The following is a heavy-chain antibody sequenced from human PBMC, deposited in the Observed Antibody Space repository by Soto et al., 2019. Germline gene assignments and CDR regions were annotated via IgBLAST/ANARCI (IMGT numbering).Heavy chain of an antibody. CDR2: IQSGGPT. V-gene: IGHV3-66*01. Sequence: EVQLVESGGGLVQPGGSLRLSCAASGFTVSSKYMSWVRQAPGKGLEWVSLIQSGGPTYYADSVKGRFTISRDTSENTGDLQMCSVRAEDTAVYYRARDDVLCDGGRCYGVPLDGWGKGTTVTVSS. D-gene: IGHD2-15*01. CDR3: ARDDVLCDGGRCYGVPLDG. CDR1: GFTVSSKY. J-gene: IGHJ6*04.